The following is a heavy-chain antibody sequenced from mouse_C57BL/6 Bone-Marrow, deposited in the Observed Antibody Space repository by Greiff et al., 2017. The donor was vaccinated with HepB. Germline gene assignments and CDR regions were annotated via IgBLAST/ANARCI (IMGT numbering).Heavy chain of an antibody. D-gene: IGHD1-1*01. J-gene: IGHJ2*01. Sequence: VKLVESGAELVKPGASVKMSCKASGYTFTTYPIEWMKQNHGKSLEWIGNFHPYNDDTKYNEKFKGKATLTVEKSSSTVYLELSRLTSDDSAVYYCARGDYGSPYFDYWGQGTTLTVSS. V-gene: IGHV1-47*01. CDR2: FHPYNDDT. CDR3: ARGDYGSPYFDY. CDR1: GYTFTTYP.